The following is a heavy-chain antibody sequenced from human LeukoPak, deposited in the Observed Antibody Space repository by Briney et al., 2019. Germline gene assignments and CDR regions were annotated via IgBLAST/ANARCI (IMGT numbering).Heavy chain of an antibody. CDR3: ARAESRDDAFDI. D-gene: IGHD2-2*01. Sequence: GGPLRLSCAASGFTVSSNYMSWVRQAPGKGLEWVSVIYSGGSTYYADSVKGRFTISRDNSKNTLYLQMNSLRAEDTAVYYCARAESRDDAFDIWGQGTMVTVSS. CDR2: IYSGGST. J-gene: IGHJ3*02. V-gene: IGHV3-53*01. CDR1: GFTVSSNY.